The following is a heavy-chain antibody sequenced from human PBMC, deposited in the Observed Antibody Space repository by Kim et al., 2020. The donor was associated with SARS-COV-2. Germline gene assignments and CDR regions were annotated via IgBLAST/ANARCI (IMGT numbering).Heavy chain of an antibody. CDR2: ISYDGSNK. J-gene: IGHJ4*02. Sequence: GGSLRLSCAASGFTFSSYAMHWVRQAPGKGLEWVAVISYDGSNKYYADSVKGRFTISRDNSKNTLYLQMNSLRAEDTDGYYCARGDGSGSYFVYWGQGTLVTVSS. D-gene: IGHD3-10*01. CDR1: GFTFSSYA. CDR3: ARGDGSGSYFVY. V-gene: IGHV3-30*04.